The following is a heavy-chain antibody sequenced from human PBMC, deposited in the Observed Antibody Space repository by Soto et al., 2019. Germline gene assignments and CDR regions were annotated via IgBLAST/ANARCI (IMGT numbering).Heavy chain of an antibody. Sequence: GGSVRLSCSASGFTFSEYSMHWVRQAPWKGLQYVSTISSYGDITYYADSVKGRFTISRDNSKNTLYLQMNSLRPEDTAVYYCVKVSTFYDILTGYYSTNFFDPWGQGTLVTV. D-gene: IGHD3-9*01. J-gene: IGHJ5*02. CDR3: VKVSTFYDILTGYYSTNFFDP. CDR1: GFTFSEYS. CDR2: ISSYGDIT. V-gene: IGHV3-64D*06.